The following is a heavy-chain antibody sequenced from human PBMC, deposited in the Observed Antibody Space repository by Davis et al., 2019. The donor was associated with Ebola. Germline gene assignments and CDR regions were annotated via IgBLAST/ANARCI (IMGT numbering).Heavy chain of an antibody. V-gene: IGHV5-51*01. CDR2: IYPADSDI. J-gene: IGHJ5*02. CDR1: GYKFSSYW. Sequence: GESLKISCKASGYKFSSYWIGWVRQMTGRGLQWMGIIYPADSDIIYSPSFQGQITISADRSISTAYLQWSSLKASDTAMYYCARLYCSGGSCANWFDPWGQGTLVTVSS. CDR3: ARLYCSGGSCANWFDP. D-gene: IGHD2-15*01.